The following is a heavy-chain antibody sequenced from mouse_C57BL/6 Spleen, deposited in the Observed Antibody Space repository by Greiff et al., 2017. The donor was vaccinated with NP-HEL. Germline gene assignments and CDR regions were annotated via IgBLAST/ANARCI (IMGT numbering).Heavy chain of an antibody. D-gene: IGHD2-1*01. CDR1: GYTFTSYG. CDR3: ARGDHYGNFSMDY. J-gene: IGHJ4*01. CDR2: IYPRSGNT. V-gene: IGHV1-81*01. Sequence: QVQLQQSGAELARPGASVKLSCKASGYTFTSYGISWVKQRTGQGLEWIGEIYPRSGNTYYNEKFKGKATLTADKSSSTAYMELRSLTSEDSAVYFCARGDHYGNFSMDYWGQGTSVTVSS.